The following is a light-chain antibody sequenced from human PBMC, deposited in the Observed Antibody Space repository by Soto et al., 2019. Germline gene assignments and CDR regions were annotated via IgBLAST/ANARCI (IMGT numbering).Light chain of an antibody. CDR2: DVS. Sequence: QSALTQPASVSGSPGQSITISCSGTSSDVGGYNFVSWYQVHPGKAPRLILYDVSSRPSGVSYRFSGSKSANTASLNISRLQAGDEADYYCSSYTTTTSLVVFGGGTKRTVL. V-gene: IGLV2-14*03. CDR3: SSYTTTTSLVV. J-gene: IGLJ2*01. CDR1: SSDVGGYNF.